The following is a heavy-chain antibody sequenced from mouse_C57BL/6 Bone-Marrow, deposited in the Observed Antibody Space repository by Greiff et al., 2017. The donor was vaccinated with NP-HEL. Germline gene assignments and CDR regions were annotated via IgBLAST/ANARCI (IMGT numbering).Heavy chain of an antibody. CDR2: FHPYNDDT. CDR1: GYTFTTYP. V-gene: IGHV1-47*01. J-gene: IGHJ4*01. Sequence: QVQLQQSGAELVKPGASVKMSCKASGYTFTTYPIEWMKQNHGKSLEWIGNFHPYNDDTKYNEKFKGKATLTVEKSSSTVYLELSRLTSDDYAVNYCARRGLGKDYYAMDYWGQGTSVTVSS. D-gene: IGHD4-1*01. CDR3: ARRGLGKDYYAMDY.